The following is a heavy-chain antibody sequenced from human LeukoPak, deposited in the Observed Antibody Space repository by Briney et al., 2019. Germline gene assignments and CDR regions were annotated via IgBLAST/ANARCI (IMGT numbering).Heavy chain of an antibody. CDR2: IYYSGST. J-gene: IGHJ4*02. V-gene: IGHV4-59*01. D-gene: IGHD3-3*01. Sequence: SETLSLTCSVSGGSISTYYWTWIRQPPGKGLGWIGYIYYSGSTNYNPSLKSRVTISLDTSKNQFSLKLSSVTAADTAVYYCARAILSGYPDSWGQGTLVIVFS. CDR3: ARAILSGYPDS. CDR1: GGSISTYY.